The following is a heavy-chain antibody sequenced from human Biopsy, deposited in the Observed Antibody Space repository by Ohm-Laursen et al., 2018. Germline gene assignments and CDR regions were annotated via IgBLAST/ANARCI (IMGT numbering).Heavy chain of an antibody. J-gene: IGHJ6*02. CDR3: ARGSGYFKLDV. CDR1: GGSFSGYY. V-gene: IGHV4-34*01. CDR2: INHRGGT. Sequence: SDTLSLTCAVYGGSFSGYYWSWIRQPPGKGLEWIGEINHRGGTNYNPSLKRRATLSADSSNSQFSLRLTSVTAADTAIYYCARGSGYFKLDVWGQGTTVTVSS. D-gene: IGHD5-12*01.